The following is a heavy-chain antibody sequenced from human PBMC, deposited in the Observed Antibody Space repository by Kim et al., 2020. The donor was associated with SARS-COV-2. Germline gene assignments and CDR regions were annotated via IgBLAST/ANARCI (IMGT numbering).Heavy chain of an antibody. V-gene: IGHV4-59*13. Sequence: SETLSLTCTVSGGSITNYYWSWIRQPPGRGLEWIGYIYYTGSTNYNPSLKSRVTISVDTSKNQFSLKLSSVTAADTAVYYCARIQYQYYLDYWGQGTLVT. CDR3: ARIQYQYYLDY. CDR2: IYYTGST. J-gene: IGHJ4*02. CDR1: GGSITNYY. D-gene: IGHD4-4*01.